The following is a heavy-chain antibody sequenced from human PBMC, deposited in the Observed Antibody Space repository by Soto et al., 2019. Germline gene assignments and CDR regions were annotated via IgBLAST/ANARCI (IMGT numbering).Heavy chain of an antibody. CDR2: INHSGST. V-gene: IGHV4-34*01. CDR1: GGSFSGYY. CDR3: ARGHPASALYSSSSPPYYYYYMDV. Sequence: SETLSLTCAVYGGSFSGYYWSWIRQPPGKGLEWIGEINHSGSTNYNPSLKSRVTISVDTSKNQFSLKLSSVTAADTAVYYCARGHPASALYSSSSPPYYYYYMDVWGKGTTVTVSS. J-gene: IGHJ6*03. D-gene: IGHD6-6*01.